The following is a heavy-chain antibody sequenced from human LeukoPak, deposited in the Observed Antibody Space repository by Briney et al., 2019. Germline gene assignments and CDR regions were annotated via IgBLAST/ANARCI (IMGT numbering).Heavy chain of an antibody. CDR2: IYTSGST. CDR3: ARDSVMGYCSGGSCVDAFDI. D-gene: IGHD2-15*01. J-gene: IGHJ3*02. V-gene: IGHV4-4*07. CDR1: GGSISSYY. Sequence: SETLSLTCTVSGGSISSYYWSWIRQPAGKGLEWIGRIYTSGSTNYNPSLKSRVTMSVDTPKNQFSLKLSSVTAADTAVYYCARDSVMGYCSGGSCVDAFDIWGQGTMVTVSS.